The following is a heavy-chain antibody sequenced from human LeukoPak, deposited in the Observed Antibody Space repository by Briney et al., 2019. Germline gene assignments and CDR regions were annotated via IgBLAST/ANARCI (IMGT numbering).Heavy chain of an antibody. D-gene: IGHD1-1*01. Sequence: GGSLRLSCAASGFTFSSYAMSWVRQAPGKGLEWVSAISGSGGSTYYADSVKGRFTISRDNSKNTLYLQMNSLRAEDTDVYYCAKDSWGSPTGGFDPWGQGTLVTVSS. CDR2: ISGSGGST. CDR3: AKDSWGSPTGGFDP. J-gene: IGHJ5*02. CDR1: GFTFSSYA. V-gene: IGHV3-23*01.